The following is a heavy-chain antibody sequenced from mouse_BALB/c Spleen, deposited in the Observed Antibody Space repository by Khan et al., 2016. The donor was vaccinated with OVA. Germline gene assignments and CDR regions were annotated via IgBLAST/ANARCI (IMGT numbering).Heavy chain of an antibody. CDR2: ISSGGSYT. D-gene: IGHD2-1*01. CDR3: TRDPFQGNGGAYWYFEG. J-gene: IGHJ1*01. V-gene: IGHV5-6-4*01. CDR1: GFTFSSYT. Sequence: EVELVESGGGLVKPGGSLKLSCAASGFTFSSYTMSWVRQTPEKRLEWVATISSGGSYTYYPDSVKGRFTISRDNAKNTLYLQMSRLKSEDTAMYYCTRDPFQGNGGAYWYFEGWGAGTTVTVSS.